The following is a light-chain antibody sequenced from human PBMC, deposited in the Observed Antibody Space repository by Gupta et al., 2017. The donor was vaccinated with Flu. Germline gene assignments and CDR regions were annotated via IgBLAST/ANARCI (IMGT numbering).Light chain of an antibody. J-gene: IGLJ2*01. CDR1: SSDVGGYNY. V-gene: IGLV2-14*01. Sequence: QSALTQPASVSGPPGQSITISCTGTSSDVGGYNYVSWYQQHPGKAPKLMIYEVSNRPSGVSNRVSGSKSGNTASLTISGLQAEDEADYYFSSYTSSSTTHVVFGGGTKLTVL. CDR3: SSYTSSSTTHVV. CDR2: EVS.